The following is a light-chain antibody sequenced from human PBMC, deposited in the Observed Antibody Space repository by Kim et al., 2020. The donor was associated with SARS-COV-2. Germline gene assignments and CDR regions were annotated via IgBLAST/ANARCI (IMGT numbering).Light chain of an antibody. J-gene: IGLJ2*01. V-gene: IGLV3-9*01. CDR3: QVRDSNTVV. CDR1: NIGSRN. Sequence: SYELTQPLSVSVALGQTARISCGGNNIGSRNVHWYQQKPGQAPVLVIFRDDTRPPGIPERFSGSNSGNAATLTISRAQAGDEADYYGQVRDSNTVVFGGG. CDR2: RDD.